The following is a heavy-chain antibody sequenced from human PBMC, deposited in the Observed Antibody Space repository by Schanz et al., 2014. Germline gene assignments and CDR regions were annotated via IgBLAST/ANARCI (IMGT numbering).Heavy chain of an antibody. D-gene: IGHD3-9*01. V-gene: IGHV1-18*01. CDR2: ISPYNGNT. Sequence: QVQLVQSGAEVKKPGSSMKVSCKASGGTFNSYTISWVRQAPGQGLEWMGWISPYNGNTNYAPKVQGRVTVTTDTSTSTVYMELRSLRSDDTAVYYCARVQDDILTGSEYYYGMDVWGQGTTVTVS. CDR1: GGTFNSYT. CDR3: ARVQDDILTGSEYYYGMDV. J-gene: IGHJ6*02.